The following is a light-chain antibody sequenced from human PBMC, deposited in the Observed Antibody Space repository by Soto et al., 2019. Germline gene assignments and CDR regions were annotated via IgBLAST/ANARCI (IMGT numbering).Light chain of an antibody. J-gene: IGKJ1*01. CDR2: AVS. CDR1: QNVRKN. V-gene: IGKV3-15*01. CDR3: QQYNKWHPWT. Sequence: EIVMTHSPSTLSVSPGWGCNLFCRASQNVRKNLALYQQKPGLAPRLLIYAVSTRATGVPARFSGNGSETEFTLTISGLKSDDFALYYCQQYNKWHPWTFGQGTKVDIK.